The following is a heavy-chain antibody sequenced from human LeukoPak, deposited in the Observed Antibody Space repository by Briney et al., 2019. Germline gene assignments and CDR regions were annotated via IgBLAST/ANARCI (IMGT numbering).Heavy chain of an antibody. CDR3: AKDFFAPINVEGRTANTPLFDH. D-gene: IGHD1-7*01. J-gene: IGHJ5*02. Sequence: GGSLRLSCAASGFTFSSYGMHWVRQAPGKGLEWVAFIRYDGSNKYYADSVKGRFTICRDNSKNTQYLQMNSLRAEDTAVYYCAKDFFAPINVEGRTANTPLFDHRGQGTLVTVSS. V-gene: IGHV3-30*02. CDR2: IRYDGSNK. CDR1: GFTFSSYG.